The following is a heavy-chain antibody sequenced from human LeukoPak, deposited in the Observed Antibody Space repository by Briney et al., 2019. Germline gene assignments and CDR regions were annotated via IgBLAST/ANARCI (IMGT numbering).Heavy chain of an antibody. Sequence: SETLSLTCTVSGGSISSSSYYWGWIRQPPGKGLDWMGAIYYGGNAYYNPSLKSRVTISVDTSKNHFSLKLTSVTAADTALYYCARQTGRGYYFDYWGQGTLASVSS. CDR3: ARQTGRGYYFDY. J-gene: IGHJ4*02. V-gene: IGHV4-39*01. CDR1: GGSISSSSYY. D-gene: IGHD3-9*01. CDR2: IYYGGNA.